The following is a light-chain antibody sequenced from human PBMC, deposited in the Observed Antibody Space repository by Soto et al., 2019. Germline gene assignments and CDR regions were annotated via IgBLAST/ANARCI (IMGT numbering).Light chain of an antibody. CDR2: EVS. V-gene: IGLV2-14*01. Sequence: QSALTQPASVSGSPGQSITISCTGTSSDVGGYSYVSWYQQHPGKTPKLMIYEVSNRPSGVSHRFSGSKSGNTASLTISGLHTEDEADYYCSSFSSITREVFGGGTKVTVL. J-gene: IGLJ2*01. CDR1: SSDVGGYSY. CDR3: SSFSSITREV.